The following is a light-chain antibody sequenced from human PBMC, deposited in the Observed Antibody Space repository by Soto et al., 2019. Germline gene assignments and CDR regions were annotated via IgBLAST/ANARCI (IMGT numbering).Light chain of an antibody. J-gene: IGKJ3*01. V-gene: IGKV2-28*01. Sequence: DIVMTQSPLSLPVTPGEPASISCRSSQSLLHSNGYNYLDWYMQKPGQSPQLLIYLGSNRASGVPDRFSGRGSGTDFTLKISRVEAEDVGVYYCMQALQTPPTFGPATKVDIK. CDR3: MQALQTPPT. CDR1: QSLLHSNGYNY. CDR2: LGS.